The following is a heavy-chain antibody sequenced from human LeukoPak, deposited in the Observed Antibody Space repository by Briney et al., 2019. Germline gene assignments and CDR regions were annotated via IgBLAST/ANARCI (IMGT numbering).Heavy chain of an antibody. Sequence: GGSLRLSCAASGFTFSSYAMHWVRQAPGKGLEWVAVISYDGSNKYYADSVKGRFTISRDNSKNTLYLQMNSLRAEDTAVYYCARDQVYYIPYYYYYMDVWGKGTTVTVSS. D-gene: IGHD2/OR15-2a*01. J-gene: IGHJ6*03. CDR3: ARDQVYYIPYYYYYMDV. CDR2: ISYDGSNK. CDR1: GFTFSSYA. V-gene: IGHV3-30-3*01.